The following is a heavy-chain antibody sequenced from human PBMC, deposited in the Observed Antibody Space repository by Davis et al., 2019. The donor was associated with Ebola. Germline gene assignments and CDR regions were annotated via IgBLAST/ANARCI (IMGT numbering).Heavy chain of an antibody. CDR2: TSYDGSNK. J-gene: IGHJ6*04. CDR1: GFTFNNYG. V-gene: IGHV3-30*18. CDR3: AKRATVKVAGANYYNAMDV. D-gene: IGHD6-19*01. Sequence: PGGSLRLSCAASGFTFNNYGMNWVRQAPGKGLEWVALTSYDGSNKDYADSVKGRFTISRDNSKNTLYLQMNSLRAEDTAVFYCAKRATVKVAGANYYNAMDVWGKGTTVTVSS.